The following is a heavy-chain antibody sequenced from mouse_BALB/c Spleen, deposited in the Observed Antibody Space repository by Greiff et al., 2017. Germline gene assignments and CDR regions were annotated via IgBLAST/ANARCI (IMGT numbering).Heavy chain of an antibody. CDR3: ASSPAMINNWSFDD. Sequence: VQLQQPGAELVRPGASVKLSCKASGYTFTSYWMNWVKQRPGQGLEWIGMIDPSDSETHYNPMFKDKATLTVDKSSSTAYMQLSSLTSEDTAVYYCASSPAMINNWSFDDWGAGTTVTVSS. CDR2: IDPSDSET. D-gene: IGHD2-4*01. CDR1: GYTFTSYW. J-gene: IGHJ1*01. V-gene: IGHV1-61*01.